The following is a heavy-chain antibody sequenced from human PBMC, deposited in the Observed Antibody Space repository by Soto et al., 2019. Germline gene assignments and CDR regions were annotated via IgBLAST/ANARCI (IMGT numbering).Heavy chain of an antibody. CDR3: ARIRVLRFPNYYYYYYMDV. CDR1: GGSFSGYY. V-gene: IGHV4-34*01. J-gene: IGHJ6*03. D-gene: IGHD3-3*01. CDR2: INHSGST. Sequence: PSETLSLTCAVYGGSFSGYYWSWIRQPPGKGLEWIGEINHSGSTNYNPSLKSRVTISVDTSKNQFSLKLSSVTAADTAVYYCARIRVLRFPNYYYYYYMDVWGKGTTVTVSS.